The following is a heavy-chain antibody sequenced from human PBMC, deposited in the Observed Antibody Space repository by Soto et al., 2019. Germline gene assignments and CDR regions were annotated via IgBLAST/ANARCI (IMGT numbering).Heavy chain of an antibody. V-gene: IGHV3-23*01. Sequence: EVQLLESGGGLVQPGGSLRLSCAASGFTFSSYAMSWVRQAPGRGLEWVSAISGSGGSTYYADSVKGRFTISRDNSKNTLYLQMNSLRAEDTAVYYCAKGIEQQRGGIADYWGQGTLVTVSS. J-gene: IGHJ4*02. CDR2: ISGSGGST. CDR1: GFTFSSYA. D-gene: IGHD6-13*01. CDR3: AKGIEQQRGGIADY.